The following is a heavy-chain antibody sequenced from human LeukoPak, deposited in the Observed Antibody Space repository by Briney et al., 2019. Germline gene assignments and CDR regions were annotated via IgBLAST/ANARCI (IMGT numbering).Heavy chain of an antibody. CDR1: GYTFTIYD. Sequence: ASVKVSCKASGYTFTIYDINWVRQATAQGLEWMGWMNPNSGNTGYAQKFQGRVTMTRNTPINTAYMELSSLRSEDTALYYCARAGWLQFRYYYMDVWGKGTTVTVSS. D-gene: IGHD5-24*01. CDR2: MNPNSGNT. V-gene: IGHV1-8*01. CDR3: ARAGWLQFRYYYMDV. J-gene: IGHJ6*03.